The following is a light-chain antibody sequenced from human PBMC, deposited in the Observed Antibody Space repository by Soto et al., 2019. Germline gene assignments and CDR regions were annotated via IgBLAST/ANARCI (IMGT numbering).Light chain of an antibody. J-gene: IGKJ2*01. V-gene: IGKV1-8*01. CDR2: AAS. CDR3: QHYYSYPYT. CDR1: HVVSNY. Sequence: AIRMTQSPSSLSSSIGDRVTITCRASHVVSNYLAWYQQKPGKAPKALIYAASCLQSGVPSRFSGSGSGTDFTLTISFLQSEDFATYYCQHYYSYPYTFGQGTKLQMK.